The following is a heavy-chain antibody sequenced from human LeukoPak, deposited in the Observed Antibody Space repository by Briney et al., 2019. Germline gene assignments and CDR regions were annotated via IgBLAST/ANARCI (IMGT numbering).Heavy chain of an antibody. CDR3: ARGAHITSTAGGWFDP. CDR2: INPKSGGT. J-gene: IGHJ5*02. V-gene: IGHV1-2*02. CDR1: VYTFSDYY. D-gene: IGHD1-20*01. Sequence: ASVNVSCKASVYTFSDYYVHWVRQAPGQGLEWMGWINPKSGGTIYAQKFQGRVTVTRDTSINTAYMEFRSLRSDDTAVYYCARGAHITSTAGGWFDPWGQGTLVTISS.